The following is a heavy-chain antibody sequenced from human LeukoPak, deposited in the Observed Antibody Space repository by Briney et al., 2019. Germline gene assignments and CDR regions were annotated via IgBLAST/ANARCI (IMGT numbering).Heavy chain of an antibody. J-gene: IGHJ4*02. Sequence: GGSLRLSCAASGFTFSSYAMSWVRQAPGKGLEWVSAISGSGGSTYYADSVKGRFTISRDNSKNTLYLQMNSLRAEDTAVYYCAKCGSDIVVVVAATSFDYWGQGTLVTVSS. CDR1: GFTFSSYA. CDR3: AKCGSDIVVVVAATSFDY. D-gene: IGHD2-15*01. V-gene: IGHV3-23*01. CDR2: ISGSGGST.